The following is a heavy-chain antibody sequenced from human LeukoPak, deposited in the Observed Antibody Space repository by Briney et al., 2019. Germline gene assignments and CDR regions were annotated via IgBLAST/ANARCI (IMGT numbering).Heavy chain of an antibody. D-gene: IGHD4-23*01. CDR2: IRYDGSNK. CDR1: GFTFSSYG. CDR3: AKDDYGGNSFLGDAFDI. Sequence: GGSLRLSCAASGFTFSSYGMHWVRQAPGKGLEWVAFIRYDGSNKYYADSVKGRFTISRDNSKNTLYLQMNSLRAEDTAVYYCAKDDYGGNSFLGDAFDIWGQGTMVTVSS. V-gene: IGHV3-30*02. J-gene: IGHJ3*02.